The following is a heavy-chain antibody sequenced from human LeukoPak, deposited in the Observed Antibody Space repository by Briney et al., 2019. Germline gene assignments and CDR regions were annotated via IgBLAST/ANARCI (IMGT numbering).Heavy chain of an antibody. V-gene: IGHV1-18*01. CDR3: ARGSPVLRYFDWLLPFDI. J-gene: IGHJ3*02. D-gene: IGHD3-9*01. Sequence: ASVKVSCKASGYTFTSYGISWVRQAPGQGLEWMGWISAYNGNTNYAQKLQGRVTMTTDTSTSTAYMGLRSLRSDDTAVYYCARGSPVLRYFDWLLPFDIWGQGTMVTVSS. CDR2: ISAYNGNT. CDR1: GYTFTSYG.